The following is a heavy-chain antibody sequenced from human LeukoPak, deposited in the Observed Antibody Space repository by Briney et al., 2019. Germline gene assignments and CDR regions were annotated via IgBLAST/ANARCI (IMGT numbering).Heavy chain of an antibody. D-gene: IGHD4-17*01. CDR2: IRYDGSNK. J-gene: IGHJ4*02. V-gene: IGHV3-30*02. CDR3: AKDGGYGDYLSDY. Sequence: GGSLRLSCAASGFTFSSYGMHWVRQAPGKGLEWVAFIRYDGSNKYYADSVKGRLTISRDNSKNTLYLQMNSLRAEDTAVYYCAKDGGYGDYLSDYWGQGTLVTVSS. CDR1: GFTFSSYG.